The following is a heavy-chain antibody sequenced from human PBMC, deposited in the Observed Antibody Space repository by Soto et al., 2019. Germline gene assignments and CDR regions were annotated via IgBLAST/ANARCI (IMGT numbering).Heavy chain of an antibody. Sequence: PGASLTISCKFAGYRFANYWITWVRPLPGKGLEWMGRIDPGDSYTNYSPSFQGHVTISADKSISTAYLQWSRLKASDTALYYCARHRSSRGEDIWGQGTMVTVSS. D-gene: IGHD6-19*01. CDR1: GYRFANYW. CDR3: ARHRSSRGEDI. CDR2: IDPGDSYT. V-gene: IGHV5-10-1*01. J-gene: IGHJ3*02.